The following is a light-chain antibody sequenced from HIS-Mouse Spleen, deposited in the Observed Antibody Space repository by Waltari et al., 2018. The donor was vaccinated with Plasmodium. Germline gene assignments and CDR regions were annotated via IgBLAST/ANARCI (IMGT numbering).Light chain of an antibody. CDR1: ALPKQY. Sequence: SYELTQPPSVSVSPGQTARITCSGDALPKQYAYWYQQKPGQAPVLVIYKDSERPSGIPERFYGSSSGTTVTLTISGGQAEDEADYYCQSADSSGTYWVFGGGTKLTVL. V-gene: IGLV3-25*03. CDR3: QSADSSGTYWV. CDR2: KDS. J-gene: IGLJ3*02.